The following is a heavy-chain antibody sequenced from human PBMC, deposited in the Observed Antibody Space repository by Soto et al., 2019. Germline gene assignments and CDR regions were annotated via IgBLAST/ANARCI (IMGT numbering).Heavy chain of an antibody. CDR3: ARDATSSSWYPAMKDV. J-gene: IGHJ6*02. V-gene: IGHV3-48*02. D-gene: IGHD6-13*01. Sequence: GGSLRLSCAASGFTFSSYSMNWVRQAPGKGLEWVSYISSSSSTIYYADSVKGRFTISRDNAKNPLYLQMNSLRDEDTAVYYCARDATSSSWYPAMKDVWGQGTTVTVSS. CDR2: ISSSSSTI. CDR1: GFTFSSYS.